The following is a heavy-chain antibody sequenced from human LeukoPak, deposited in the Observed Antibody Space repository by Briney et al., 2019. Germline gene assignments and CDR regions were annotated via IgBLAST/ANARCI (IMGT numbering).Heavy chain of an antibody. V-gene: IGHV3-21*01. Sequence: GGSLRLSCVASGFTFSSYSMNWVRQAPGKGLEWVSSISSSSSYIYYADSVKGRFTISRDNAKNSLYLQMNSLRAEGTAVYYCARDPYSNYFIDYWGQGTLVTVSS. CDR3: ARDPYSNYFIDY. D-gene: IGHD4-11*01. CDR1: GFTFSSYS. J-gene: IGHJ4*02. CDR2: ISSSSSYI.